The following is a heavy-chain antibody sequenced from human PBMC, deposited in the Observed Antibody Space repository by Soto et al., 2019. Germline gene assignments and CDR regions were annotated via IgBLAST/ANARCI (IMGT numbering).Heavy chain of an antibody. D-gene: IGHD6-19*01. V-gene: IGHV4-4*02. Sequence: QVQLQESGPGLVKPSGTLSLTCAVSGGSISSSNWWSWVRQPPGKGLEWIGVIYHSGSTNYNPSLKSRVTISVDKSKNQFSLKLSSVTAADTAVYYCARDGYSSGWTKCYYYYGMDVWGQGTTVTVSS. CDR1: GGSISSSNW. CDR3: ARDGYSSGWTKCYYYYGMDV. J-gene: IGHJ6*02. CDR2: IYHSGST.